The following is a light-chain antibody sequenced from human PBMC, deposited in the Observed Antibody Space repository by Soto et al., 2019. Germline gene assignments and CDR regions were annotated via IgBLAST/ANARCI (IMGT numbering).Light chain of an antibody. Sequence: ATQMTQPPSSLDASVQPIDTITLPASQQGTTELAWKQKKWGKATQLLSYAVSSLQTGVPSRFTGSGSGSYFTLTISSLQPEDFATYYCLQDYTYPRTFGQGTSVEI. CDR3: LQDYTYPRT. CDR1: QQGTTE. J-gene: IGKJ1*01. V-gene: IGKV1-6*01. CDR2: AVS.